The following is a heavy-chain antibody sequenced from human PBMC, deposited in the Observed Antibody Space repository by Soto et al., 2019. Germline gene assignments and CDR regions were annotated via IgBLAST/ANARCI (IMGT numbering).Heavy chain of an antibody. V-gene: IGHV4-30-4*01. D-gene: IGHD2-21*01. CDR1: GDSISSGDYY. J-gene: IGHJ2*01. CDR3: ARGYCGGARCYGWWNFDF. Sequence: QVQLQESGPGLVKPSQILSLTCTVSGDSISSGDYYWSWIRQSPGKDLEWIGYVYYSGNTYYNPSQKGRVTVSVDRAKNQFSRNLDSVAPADKAVYYGARGYCGGARCYGWWNFDFWGRVALGTVSS. CDR2: VYYSGNT.